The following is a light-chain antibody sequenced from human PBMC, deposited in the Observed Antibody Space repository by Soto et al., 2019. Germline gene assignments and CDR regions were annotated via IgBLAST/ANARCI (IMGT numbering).Light chain of an antibody. CDR1: SSNIGAGYD. Sequence: QSVLTQPPSGSGAPGQRVTISCTGSSSNIGAGYDVHWYQQLPGTAPKLLIYGNSNRPSGVPDRFSGSKSGTSASLAITGLQAEDEADYYCQSYESSLSGFYVFGTGTKVTVL. CDR2: GNS. V-gene: IGLV1-40*01. CDR3: QSYESSLSGFYV. J-gene: IGLJ1*01.